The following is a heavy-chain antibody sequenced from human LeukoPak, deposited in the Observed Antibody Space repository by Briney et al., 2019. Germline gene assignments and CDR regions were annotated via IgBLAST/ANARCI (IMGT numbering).Heavy chain of an antibody. CDR1: GGSISNYY. D-gene: IGHD3-10*01. V-gene: IGHV4-59*01. CDR3: FDL. J-gene: IGHJ4*02. Sequence: PSETLSLTCSVSGGSISNYYWSWIRQVPGKGLEWIGHIYDSGNTNYNPSLKSRVTILADTSKSQFSLKLNSVCATRRGFELFFDLWGQGTRVTVSS. CDR2: IYDSGNT.